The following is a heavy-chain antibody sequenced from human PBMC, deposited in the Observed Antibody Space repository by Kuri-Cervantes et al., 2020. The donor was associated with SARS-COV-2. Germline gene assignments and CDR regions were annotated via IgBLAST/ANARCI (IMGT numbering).Heavy chain of an antibody. D-gene: IGHD3-10*01. CDR1: GGAFSSYA. CDR2: MNPNSGNT. Sequence: ASVKVSCKTSGGAFSSYAISWVRQAPGQGLEWMGWMNPNSGNTGYAQKFQGRVTMTRNSSISTAYMELSSLRSEDTAVYYCATRTGFGELIFDYWGQGTLVTVSS. J-gene: IGHJ4*02. V-gene: IGHV1-8*02. CDR3: ATRTGFGELIFDY.